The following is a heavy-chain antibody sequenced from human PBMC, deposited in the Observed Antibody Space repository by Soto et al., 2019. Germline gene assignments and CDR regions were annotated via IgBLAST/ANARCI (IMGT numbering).Heavy chain of an antibody. V-gene: IGHV1-69*01. CDR2: IIPIFGTA. J-gene: IGHJ4*02. D-gene: IGHD1-26*01. Sequence: QVQLVQSGAEVKKPGSSVKVSCKASGGTFSSYAISWVRQAPGQGLEWMGGIIPIFGTANYAQKFQGIVTIAADESTSTSYMELSSLRSEDTAVYYCARSRRELPLGYFDYWGQGTLVTVSS. CDR3: ARSRRELPLGYFDY. CDR1: GGTFSSYA.